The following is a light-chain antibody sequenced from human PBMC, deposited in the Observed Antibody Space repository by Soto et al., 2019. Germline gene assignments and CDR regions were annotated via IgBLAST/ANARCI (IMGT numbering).Light chain of an antibody. Sequence: VMTQSPRSLPVTPGEPVSISCRSSQSLLHSNGYNFLDWYLQKPGQSPQLLIYLGFNRPSGVPDRFSGSGSGTDFTLTISRVEAEDVGVYYCMQALQTPRTFGQGTKVEIK. CDR2: LGF. CDR3: MQALQTPRT. CDR1: QSLLHSNGYNF. J-gene: IGKJ1*01. V-gene: IGKV2-28*01.